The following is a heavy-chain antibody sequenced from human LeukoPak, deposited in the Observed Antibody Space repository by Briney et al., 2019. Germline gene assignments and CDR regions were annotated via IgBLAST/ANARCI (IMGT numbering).Heavy chain of an antibody. V-gene: IGHV3-23*01. J-gene: IGHJ4*02. Sequence: PGGSLRLSCVASGFTFSNYAMNWVRQAPGKGLEWVSGVSGGGSSTYYADSVKGRFTISRDNSKDTLYLQMNSLRAEDTAVYYCAKDGGSSGLKYYFDYWGQGTLVTVSS. D-gene: IGHD3-22*01. CDR3: AKDGGSSGLKYYFDY. CDR2: VSGGGSST. CDR1: GFTFSNYA.